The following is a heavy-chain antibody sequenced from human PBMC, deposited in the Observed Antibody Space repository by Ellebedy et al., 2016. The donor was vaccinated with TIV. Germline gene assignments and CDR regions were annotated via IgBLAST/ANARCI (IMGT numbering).Heavy chain of an antibody. CDR1: GYTFTSYG. CDR3: ARGRLTMVRGVSVFDY. CDR2: ISAYNGNT. V-gene: IGHV1-18*01. J-gene: IGHJ4*02. Sequence: ASVKVSCXASGYTFTSYGISWVRQAPGQGLEWMGWISAYNGNTNYAQKLQGRVTMTTDTSTSTAYMELRSLRSDDTAVYYCARGRLTMVRGVSVFDYWGQGTLVTVSS. D-gene: IGHD3-10*01.